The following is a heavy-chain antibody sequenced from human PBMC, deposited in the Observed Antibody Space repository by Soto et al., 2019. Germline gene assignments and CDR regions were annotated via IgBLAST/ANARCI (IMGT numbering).Heavy chain of an antibody. Sequence: QVQLQESGPGLVKPSETLSLTCTVSGGSITSYYWSWIRQPPGKGLEWIGYIYHSGSTNYNPSLKRRVTISVDTSKNQFSLKLTSVTAADTAVYYCARRTDFDFWGQGTLVTVSS. CDR2: IYHSGST. CDR3: ARRTDFDF. CDR1: GGSITSYY. J-gene: IGHJ4*02. V-gene: IGHV4-59*08.